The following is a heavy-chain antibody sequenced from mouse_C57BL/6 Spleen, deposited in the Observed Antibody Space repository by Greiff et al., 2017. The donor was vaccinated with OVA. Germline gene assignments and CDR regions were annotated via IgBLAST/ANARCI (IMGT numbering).Heavy chain of an antibody. CDR2: IWTGGGP. J-gene: IGHJ1*03. V-gene: IGHV2-9-1*01. CDR1: GFSLTSYA. D-gene: IGHD1-2*01. CDR3: ARKSTASRGYFDV. Sequence: QVQLQQSGPGLVAPSQSLSIPCTVSGFSLTSYAISWVRQPPGKGLEWLGVIWTGGGPNYNSALKSRLSISKDNSKSQVFLKRNSLQTDDTARYYCARKSTASRGYFDVWGTGTTVTVSS.